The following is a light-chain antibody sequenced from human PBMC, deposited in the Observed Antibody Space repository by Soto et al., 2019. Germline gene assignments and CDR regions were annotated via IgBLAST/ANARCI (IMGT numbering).Light chain of an antibody. CDR3: QHYNSSSEA. J-gene: IGKJ1*01. CDR2: KAS. Sequence: DIQMTQSPSTLSGSVGDRVTITCRASQTISSWLAWYQQKPGKAPKLLIYKASTLKSGVPSRFSGSGSGTEFTLTISSLQADDFAPYYCQHYNSSSEAFGQGTKVELK. CDR1: QTISSW. V-gene: IGKV1-5*03.